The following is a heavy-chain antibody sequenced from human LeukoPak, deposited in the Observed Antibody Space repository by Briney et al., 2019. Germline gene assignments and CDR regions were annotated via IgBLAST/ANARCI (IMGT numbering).Heavy chain of an antibody. CDR1: GFTVSNNY. J-gene: IGHJ4*02. CDR3: AKGNFPRTFYDSSGYLDY. Sequence: PGGSLRLSCAASGFTVSNNYMRWVRQAPGKGLEWVSAISGRGGSTYYADSVKGRFTISRDNSKNTLYLQMNSLRAEDTAVYYCAKGNFPRTFYDSSGYLDYWGQGTLVTVSS. V-gene: IGHV3-23*01. CDR2: ISGRGGST. D-gene: IGHD3-22*01.